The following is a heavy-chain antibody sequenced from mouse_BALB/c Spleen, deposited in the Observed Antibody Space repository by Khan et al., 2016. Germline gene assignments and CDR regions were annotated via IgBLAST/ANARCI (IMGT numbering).Heavy chain of an antibody. CDR2: VNPNNGGT. Sequence: VQLQQSGPDLVKPGASVNISCKASGYSFTGYYMHWVKESHGKSLEWIGRVNPNNGGTSYNQKFKGKAILTVDKSSSIAYMELRSLTSEDSAVYYCASMGGHYGGWGQGTTLTVSS. J-gene: IGHJ2*01. CDR3: ASMGGHYGG. V-gene: IGHV1-26*01. CDR1: GYSFTGYY. D-gene: IGHD1-1*01.